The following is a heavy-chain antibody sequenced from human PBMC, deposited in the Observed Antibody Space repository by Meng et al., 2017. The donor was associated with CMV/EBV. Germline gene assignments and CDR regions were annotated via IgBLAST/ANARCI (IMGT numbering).Heavy chain of an antibody. D-gene: IGHD1-14*01. CDR2: INHSGST. CDR1: GGSFSGYY. V-gene: IGHV4-34*01. Sequence: QGQLQQWGAGLLKPSETLSLTCAVYGGSFSGYYWSWIRQPPGKGLEWIGEINHSGSTNYNPSLKSRVTISVDTSKNQFSLKLSSVTAADTAVYYCARVTSRVAGAFDYWGQGTLVTVSS. CDR3: ARVTSRVAGAFDY. J-gene: IGHJ4*02.